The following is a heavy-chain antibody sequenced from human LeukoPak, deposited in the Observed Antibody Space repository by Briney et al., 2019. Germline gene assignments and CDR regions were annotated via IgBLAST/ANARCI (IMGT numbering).Heavy chain of an antibody. CDR1: GASISGSGYY. Sequence: PSETLSLTCTVSGASISGSGYYWGWIRQPPGKGLEWIGSIYRSGSTNYNPSLKSRVTISVDTSNNQFSLKVSSVTAADTAVYYCARGDCSSTICYSPMDVWGKGTTVTVSS. CDR2: IYRSGST. J-gene: IGHJ6*03. V-gene: IGHV4-39*07. CDR3: ARGDCSSTICYSPMDV. D-gene: IGHD2-2*01.